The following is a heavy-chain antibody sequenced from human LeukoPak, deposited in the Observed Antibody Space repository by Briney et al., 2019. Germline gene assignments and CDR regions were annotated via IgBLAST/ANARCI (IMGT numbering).Heavy chain of an antibody. D-gene: IGHD5-12*01. CDR3: ARDLRGYSGYESSYYYYYYMDV. Sequence: PSETLSLTCTASGGSISSYYWSWIRQPAGKGLEWIGRIYTSGSTNYNPSLKSRVTMSVDTSKNQFSLKLSSVTAADTAVYYCARDLRGYSGYESSYYYYYYMDVWGKGTTVTVSS. J-gene: IGHJ6*03. CDR2: IYTSGST. CDR1: GGSISSYY. V-gene: IGHV4-4*07.